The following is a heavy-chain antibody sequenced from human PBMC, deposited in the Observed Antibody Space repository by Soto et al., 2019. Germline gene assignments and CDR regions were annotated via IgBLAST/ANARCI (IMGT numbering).Heavy chain of an antibody. Sequence: GGSLRLSCAASGFTFSSYAMSWVRQAPGKGLEWVSAISGSGGSTYYADSVKGRFTISRDSSKNTLYLQMNSLRAEDTAVYYCAKEYVDIVATFKHDAFDIWGQGTMVTVSS. D-gene: IGHD5-12*01. CDR1: GFTFSSYA. J-gene: IGHJ3*02. CDR3: AKEYVDIVATFKHDAFDI. V-gene: IGHV3-23*01. CDR2: ISGSGGST.